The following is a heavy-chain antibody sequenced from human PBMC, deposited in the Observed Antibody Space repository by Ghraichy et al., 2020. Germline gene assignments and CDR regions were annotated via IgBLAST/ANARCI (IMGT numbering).Heavy chain of an antibody. D-gene: IGHD2-2*01. CDR1: GFTFSDYY. J-gene: IGHJ3*02. Sequence: GGSLRLSCAASGFTFSDYYMSWIRQAPGKGLEWVSYISSSSSYTNYADSVKGRFTISRDNAKNSLYLQMNSLRAEDTAVYYCARDVVVVPAATYAFDIWGQGTMVTVSS. CDR2: ISSSSSYT. V-gene: IGHV3-11*06. CDR3: ARDVVVVPAATYAFDI.